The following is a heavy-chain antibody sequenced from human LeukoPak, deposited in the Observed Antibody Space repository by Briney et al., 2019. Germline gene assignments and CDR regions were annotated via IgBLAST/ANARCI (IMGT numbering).Heavy chain of an antibody. CDR3: ARRYFDS. J-gene: IGHJ4*02. CDR2: IKQDGSAK. Sequence: GGSLRLSCAASGFTFSDYWMHWVRQAPGKGLEWVANIKQDGSAKYYVDSVKGRFTTSRDNAKNSLYLQMNSLRAEDTAVYYCARRYFDSWGQGTLVTVSS. V-gene: IGHV3-7*03. CDR1: GFTFSDYW.